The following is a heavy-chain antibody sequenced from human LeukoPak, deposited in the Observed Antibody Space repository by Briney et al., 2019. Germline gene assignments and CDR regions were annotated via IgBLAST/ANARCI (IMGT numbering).Heavy chain of an antibody. D-gene: IGHD6-19*01. V-gene: IGHV3-74*01. CDR1: GFTFSSYW. Sequence: GGSLRLSCAASGFTFSSYWMHWVRQAPGKGLVWLSHINGDGSSTNYADSVKGRFTISRDNAKNTLYLQMNSLRADDTAVYYCARVFGQWLVSFDVWGRGTMVTVSS. J-gene: IGHJ3*01. CDR2: INGDGSST. CDR3: ARVFGQWLVSFDV.